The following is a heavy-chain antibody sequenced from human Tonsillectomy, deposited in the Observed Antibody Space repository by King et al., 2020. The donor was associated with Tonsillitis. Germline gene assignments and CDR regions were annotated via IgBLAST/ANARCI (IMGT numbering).Heavy chain of an antibody. CDR2: IYPGDSDT. CDR1: GYSFSSYW. D-gene: IGHD1-1*01. Sequence: QLVQSGAEVKKPGASLKISCQGSGYSFSSYWIAWVRQMPGKGLEWMGIIYPGDSDTRYSPSFQGQVTISADKSINTAFLQWSSLKASDTAMYYCARHSGTPILDSWGQGTLVTVSS. J-gene: IGHJ4*02. CDR3: ARHSGTPILDS. V-gene: IGHV5-51*01.